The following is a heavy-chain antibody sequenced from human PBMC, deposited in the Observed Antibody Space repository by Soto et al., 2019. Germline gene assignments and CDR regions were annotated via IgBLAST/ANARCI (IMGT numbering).Heavy chain of an antibody. V-gene: IGHV1-18*01. J-gene: IGHJ4*02. CDR1: GYTFTMYG. CDR2: ISTYNGNT. D-gene: IGHD6-13*01. Sequence: QVQLVQSGAEVKKPGASVKVSCKTSGYTFTMYGISWVRQAPEQGLEWMGWISTYNGNTNSAQKFQGRVTMTTDTSTSTAYMELRSLSSDDTAVYYCARSPYTNSWYYFDYWGQETLVTVST. CDR3: ARSPYTNSWYYFDY.